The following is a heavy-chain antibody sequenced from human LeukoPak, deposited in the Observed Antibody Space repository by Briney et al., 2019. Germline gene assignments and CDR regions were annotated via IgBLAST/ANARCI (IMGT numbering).Heavy chain of an antibody. Sequence: TSETLSLTCTVSGDSISSDGYSWTWIRQPPGKDLEWIGHISYSGNTYYNPSLKSRVTLSVDASKNQFSLNLTSVTAADTAIYYCARDFLRTASPDAFDFWGQGTMVTVSS. V-gene: IGHV4-31*03. J-gene: IGHJ3*01. CDR2: ISYSGNT. D-gene: IGHD2-21*02. CDR1: GDSISSDGYS. CDR3: ARDFLRTASPDAFDF.